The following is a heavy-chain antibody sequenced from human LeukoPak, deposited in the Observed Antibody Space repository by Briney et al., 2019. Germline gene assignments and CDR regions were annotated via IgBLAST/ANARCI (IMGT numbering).Heavy chain of an antibody. CDR3: ARYDSSGYYLGKVDY. CDR2: IYYSGST. V-gene: IGHV4-39*01. D-gene: IGHD3-22*01. Sequence: SETLSLTCTVSGGSISSSSYYWGWIRQPPGKGLEWIGSIYYSGSTYYNPSLKSRVTIYVDTSKNQFSLKLSSVTAADTAVYYCARYDSSGYYLGKVDYWGQGTLVTVSS. CDR1: GGSISSSSYY. J-gene: IGHJ4*02.